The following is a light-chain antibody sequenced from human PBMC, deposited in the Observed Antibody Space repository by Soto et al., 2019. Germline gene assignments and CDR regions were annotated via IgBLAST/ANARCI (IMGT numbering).Light chain of an antibody. Sequence: QGSVTQPNSASGSPGKSFTISCNGTKNDIGVYDFVSWYQHHRGKAPRLIIYEVVQRPSGVPDRFSGSKSGNPASLTVSGLQAADEADYFCKSYAGSNTYFFGSGTKVTVL. CDR2: EVV. V-gene: IGLV2-8*01. J-gene: IGLJ1*01. CDR3: KSYAGSNTYF. CDR1: KNDIGVYDF.